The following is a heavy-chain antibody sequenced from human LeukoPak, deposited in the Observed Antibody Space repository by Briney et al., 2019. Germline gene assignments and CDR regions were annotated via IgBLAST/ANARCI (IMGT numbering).Heavy chain of an antibody. Sequence: ASVTVSCKASGYTLTSYYMHWVRQAPGQGLEWMGIINPSGGSTSYAQKFQGRVTMTRDTSTSTVYMELSSLRSEDTAVYYCARGHGAAVYYYYMDVWGKGTTVTVSS. CDR1: GYTLTSYY. V-gene: IGHV1-46*01. CDR2: INPSGGST. CDR3: ARGHGAAVYYYYMDV. D-gene: IGHD6-13*01. J-gene: IGHJ6*03.